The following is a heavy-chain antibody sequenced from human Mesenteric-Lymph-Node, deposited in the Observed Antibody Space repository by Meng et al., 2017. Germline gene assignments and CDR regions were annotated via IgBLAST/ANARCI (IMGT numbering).Heavy chain of an antibody. D-gene: IGHD4-17*01. CDR2: IYYSGRT. Sequence: QGQRQESGPGLVKPSQTLSLPCTVSGGSVSSGNNYWIWIRQPPGKGLEWIGYIYYSGRTYYNPSLESRVTMSVDTSKNQFSLNLNSVTAADTAVYYCARLYYVDSNYWYFDLWGRGTLVTVSS. CDR3: ARLYYVDSNYWYFDL. V-gene: IGHV4-30-4*01. J-gene: IGHJ2*01. CDR1: GGSVSSGNNY.